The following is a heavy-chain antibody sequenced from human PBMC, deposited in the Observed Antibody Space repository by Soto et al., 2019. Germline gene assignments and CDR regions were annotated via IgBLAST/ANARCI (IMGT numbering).Heavy chain of an antibody. CDR2: ISGSGDTT. V-gene: IGHV3-23*01. CDR3: AMFLGFCSVGYCYPEYFAN. J-gene: IGHJ4*02. CDR1: GFTFSRFA. Sequence: GGSLRLSCAASGFTFSRFAMSWVRQAPGAGLEWVSAISGSGDTTFYADSVQGRFTISRDDSKNMLYLQMNSLRAEDTAVYYCAMFLGFCSVGYCYPEYFANWGQEPLLTVS. D-gene: IGHD2-15*01.